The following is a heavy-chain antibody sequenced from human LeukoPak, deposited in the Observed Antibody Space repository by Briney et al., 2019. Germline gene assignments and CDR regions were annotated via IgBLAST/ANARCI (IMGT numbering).Heavy chain of an antibody. CDR3: ATDYGKDPLYFDY. Sequence: PGGSLRLSCAASGFTFTGYDMHWVRQAPGKGLEWVAVISYDASSEYYADSVKGRFTISRDNSKNTLYLQMSSLRAEDTAVYYCATDYGKDPLYFDYWGQGTLVTVSS. V-gene: IGHV3-30*04. CDR1: GFTFTGYD. CDR2: ISYDASSE. J-gene: IGHJ4*02. D-gene: IGHD3-16*01.